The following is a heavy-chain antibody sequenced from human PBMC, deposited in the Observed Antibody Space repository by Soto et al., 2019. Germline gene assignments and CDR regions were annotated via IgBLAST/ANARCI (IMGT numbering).Heavy chain of an antibody. D-gene: IGHD3-22*01. CDR2: IYYSGST. Sequence: QVQLQESGPGLVKPSQTLSLTCTVSGGSISSGDYYWSWIRQPPGKGLEWIGYIYYSGSTYYNPSPKSRVTXSXDXXKNQFSLKLSSVTAADTAVYYCARGRYYDYSGYFRWGQGTLVTVSS. J-gene: IGHJ4*02. CDR1: GGSISSGDYY. V-gene: IGHV4-30-4*01. CDR3: ARGRYYDYSGYFR.